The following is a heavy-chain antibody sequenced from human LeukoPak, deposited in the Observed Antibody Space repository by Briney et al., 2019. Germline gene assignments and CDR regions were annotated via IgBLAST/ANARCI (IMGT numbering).Heavy chain of an antibody. D-gene: IGHD1-26*01. CDR3: TRGGATPFDY. Sequence: GGSLRLSCAASGFTFSSYWMHCVREAPGKGGVGVSRINSDGSSTNYADSVKGTCTISRDNAKNTLYLHMNSLRAEVSAVYYCTRGGATPFDYWGQGTLVTVSS. V-gene: IGHV3-74*01. J-gene: IGHJ4*02. CDR2: INSDGSST. CDR1: GFTFSSYW.